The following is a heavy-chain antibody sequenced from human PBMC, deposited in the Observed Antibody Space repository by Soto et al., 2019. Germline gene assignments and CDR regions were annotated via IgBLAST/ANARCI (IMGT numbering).Heavy chain of an antibody. CDR1: GYTFTSYA. D-gene: IGHD6-19*01. Sequence: QVQLVQSGAEEKKPGASVKVSCKASGYTFTSYAMHWVRQAPGQRLEWMGWINAGNGNTKYSQKFQGRVTITRDTSASTVYMELSSLRSEDTAVYSCAGVSGWYFLDYWGQGTMVTVSS. CDR3: AGVSGWYFLDY. J-gene: IGHJ4*02. V-gene: IGHV1-3*05. CDR2: INAGNGNT.